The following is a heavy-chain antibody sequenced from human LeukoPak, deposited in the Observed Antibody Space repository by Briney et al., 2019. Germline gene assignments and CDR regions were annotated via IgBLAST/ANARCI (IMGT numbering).Heavy chain of an antibody. D-gene: IGHD4-11*01. CDR1: GFTFSSYA. V-gene: IGHV3-30*02. CDR3: AKDQAKGLHLSYYFDY. J-gene: IGHJ4*02. Sequence: GGSLRLSCAASGFTFSSYAMHWVRQAPGKGLEWVAFIRYDGSNKYYADSVKGRFTISRDNSKNTLYLQMNSLRAEDTAVYYCAKDQAKGLHLSYYFDYWGQGTLVTVSS. CDR2: IRYDGSNK.